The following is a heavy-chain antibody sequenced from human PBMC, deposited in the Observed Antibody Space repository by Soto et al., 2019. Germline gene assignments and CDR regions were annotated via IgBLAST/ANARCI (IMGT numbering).Heavy chain of an antibody. Sequence: GGSLRLSWAASGFTFSVYAMSRVRQAPGKGLEWVSTVSGSGSSAYYADSVRGRFTASRDNSKNTLDLRMNSLRAEDTALYYCAAAGAGTFDLWGQGTMVTVSS. CDR1: GFTFSVYA. D-gene: IGHD6-13*01. CDR3: AAAGAGTFDL. J-gene: IGHJ3*01. V-gene: IGHV3-23*01. CDR2: VSGSGSSA.